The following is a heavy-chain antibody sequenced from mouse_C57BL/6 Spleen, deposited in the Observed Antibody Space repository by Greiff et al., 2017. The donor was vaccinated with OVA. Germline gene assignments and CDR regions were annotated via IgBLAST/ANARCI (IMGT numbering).Heavy chain of an antibody. Sequence: VQLKQSGPELVKPGASVKIPCKASGYTFTDYNMDWVKQSHGKSLEWIGDINPNNGGTIYNQKFKGKATLTVDKSSSTAYMELRSLTSEDTAVYYCARKGVPYWYFDVWGTGTTVTVSS. CDR1: GYTFTDYN. CDR3: ARKGVPYWYFDV. J-gene: IGHJ1*03. V-gene: IGHV1-18*01. CDR2: INPNNGGT.